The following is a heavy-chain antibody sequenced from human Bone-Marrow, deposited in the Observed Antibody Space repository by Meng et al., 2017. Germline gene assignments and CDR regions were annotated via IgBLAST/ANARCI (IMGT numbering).Heavy chain of an antibody. D-gene: IGHD3-10*01. V-gene: IGHV3-7*01. J-gene: IGHJ6*02. CDR1: GFTFSSYW. CDR3: ARACSSSGSYYYYYGMDV. CDR2: IKQDGSEK. Sequence: GESLKISCAASGFTFSSYWMSWVRQAPGKGLEWVANIKQDGSEKYYVDSVKGRFTISRDNAKNSLYLQMNSLRAEDTAVYYCARACSSSGSYYYYYGMDVWGQGTMVTVSS.